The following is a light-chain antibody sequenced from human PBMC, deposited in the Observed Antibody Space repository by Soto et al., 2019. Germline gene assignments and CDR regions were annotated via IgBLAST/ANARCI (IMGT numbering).Light chain of an antibody. Sequence: SCRPSQDIRSSLAWYQQKPGQAPRLLIYGASIRATGVPATFSGSGSGTEFTLSISSLQSEHLGVYYCQQDSSWPLTFGGGTKVDIK. J-gene: IGKJ4*01. CDR1: QDIRSS. CDR2: GAS. V-gene: IGKV3-15*01. CDR3: QQDSSWPLT.